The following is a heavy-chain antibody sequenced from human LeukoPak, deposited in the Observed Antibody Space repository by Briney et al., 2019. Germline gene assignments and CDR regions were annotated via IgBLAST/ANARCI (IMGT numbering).Heavy chain of an antibody. CDR2: INPNSGGT. CDR3: ARGLRVVVPAAIDYYYGMDV. D-gene: IGHD2-2*01. J-gene: IGHJ6*02. Sequence: ASVKVSCKASGYTFTGYYMHWVRQAPGQGLEWMGWINPNSGGTNYAQKFQGRVTMTRDTSISTVYMELSRLRSDDTAVYYCARGLRVVVPAAIDYYYGMDVWGQGTTVTVSS. CDR1: GYTFTGYY. V-gene: IGHV1-2*02.